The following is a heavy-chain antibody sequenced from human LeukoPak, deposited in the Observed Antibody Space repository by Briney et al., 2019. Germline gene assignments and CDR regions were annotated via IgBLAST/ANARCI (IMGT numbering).Heavy chain of an antibody. Sequence: SETLSLTCAVYGGSFSGYYYSWIRQPPGKGLEWIGEINHSGTTNYNPSLKSRVTVSVVTSKNQFSLKLSSVTAADTAVYYCARGFTGWVTSPIDYWGQGTLVTVSS. CDR3: ARGFTGWVTSPIDY. CDR1: GGSFSGYY. D-gene: IGHD2-2*01. V-gene: IGHV4-34*01. J-gene: IGHJ4*02. CDR2: INHSGTT.